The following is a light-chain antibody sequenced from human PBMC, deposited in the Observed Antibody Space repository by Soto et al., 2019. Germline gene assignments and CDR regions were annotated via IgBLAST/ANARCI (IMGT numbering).Light chain of an antibody. Sequence: EIVLTQSPATLSLSPGGRATLSCSASQSVSSFLAWYQQKPGQAPRLLIYDASNRATGTPDRFSGSGSGTDFTLTISSLEPEDFAVYYCLQRSDWPPWTFGQGTRVEV. CDR2: DAS. J-gene: IGKJ1*01. CDR3: LQRSDWPPWT. CDR1: QSVSSF. V-gene: IGKV3-11*01.